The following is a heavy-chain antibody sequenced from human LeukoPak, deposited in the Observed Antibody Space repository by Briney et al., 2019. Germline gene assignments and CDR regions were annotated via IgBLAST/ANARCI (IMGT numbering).Heavy chain of an antibody. Sequence: GRSLRLSCAASGFTFGSYAMHWVRQAPGKGPEWVAIISYDGSNKYYADSMKGRFTISRDNSKKKLYLQMNSLRAEDTAVYYCAKSLTKYYYDSSGYSWGQGTLVTVSS. CDR1: GFTFGSYA. J-gene: IGHJ4*02. CDR2: ISYDGSNK. V-gene: IGHV3-30-3*02. D-gene: IGHD3-22*01. CDR3: AKSLTKYYYDSSGYS.